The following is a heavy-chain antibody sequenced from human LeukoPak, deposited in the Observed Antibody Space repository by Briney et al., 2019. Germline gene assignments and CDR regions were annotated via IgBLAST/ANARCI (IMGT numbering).Heavy chain of an antibody. V-gene: IGHV3-74*01. J-gene: IGHJ3*02. D-gene: IGHD1-26*01. Sequence: GGSLRLSCAVSGFSFSRYWMHWVRQSPGKGLVWLSRITNDGSSTSYADSVKGRFTISRENAKNTLYLQMNSLRVEDTAVYYCASGTSVTFVIWGQGTLVTVSS. CDR2: ITNDGSST. CDR3: ASGTSVTFVI. CDR1: GFSFSRYW.